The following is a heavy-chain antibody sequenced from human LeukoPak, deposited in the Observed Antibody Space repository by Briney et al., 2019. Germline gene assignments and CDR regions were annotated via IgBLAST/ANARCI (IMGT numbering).Heavy chain of an antibody. Sequence: PSETLSLTCTVSGGSISNYYWSWIRQPPGKGKEWIGYISTSGSTNSNPSLKSRVTMSVDTSQNQFSLNLSSVAAADTAVYYCARLRGGKGQYYFDFWGQGTLVTVSS. CDR3: ARLRGGKGQYYFDF. J-gene: IGHJ4*02. CDR1: GGSISNYY. D-gene: IGHD4-23*01. CDR2: ISTSGST. V-gene: IGHV4-4*09.